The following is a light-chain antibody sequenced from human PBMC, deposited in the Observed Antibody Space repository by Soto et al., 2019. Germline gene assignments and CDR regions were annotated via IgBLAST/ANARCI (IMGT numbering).Light chain of an antibody. J-gene: IGLJ1*01. CDR3: SSYAGSTPYV. CDR1: SSDVGGYNY. Sequence: QSALTQPPSASGSPGQSVTISCTGTSSDVGGYNYVSWYQHHPGKAPKLMIYEVSKRPSGVPARFSGSKSGNTASLTVSGLQAEDEADYYCSSYAGSTPYVFGTWTKLTVL. CDR2: EVS. V-gene: IGLV2-8*01.